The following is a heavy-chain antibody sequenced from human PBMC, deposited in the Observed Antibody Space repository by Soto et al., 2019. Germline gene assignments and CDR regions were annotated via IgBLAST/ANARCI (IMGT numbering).Heavy chain of an antibody. CDR1: GFTFSSYG. D-gene: IGHD3-16*01. CDR2: ISYDGSNK. J-gene: IGHJ6*02. CDR3: AKAPGGLSGMDV. Sequence: GGSLRLSCAASGFTFSSYGMHWVRQAPGKGLEWVAVISYDGSNKYYADSVKGRFTISRDNSKNTLYLQMNSLRAEDTAVYYCAKAPGGLSGMDVWGQGTTVTVPS. V-gene: IGHV3-30*18.